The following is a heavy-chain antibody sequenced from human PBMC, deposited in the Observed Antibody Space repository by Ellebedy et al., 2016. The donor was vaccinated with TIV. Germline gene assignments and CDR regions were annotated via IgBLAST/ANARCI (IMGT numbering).Heavy chain of an antibody. CDR2: ISGGGGST. CDR1: GFTFSSFA. Sequence: GESLKISCAASGFTFSSFAMHWVRQAPGKGLEWLSVISGGGGSTYHADSMKGRFTITRDNSKNTLYLQMDRLRAEDTAVYYCAKGSSSGFNYDRVGSEYWGQGTLVTVSS. J-gene: IGHJ4*02. CDR3: AKGSSSGFNYDRVGSEY. D-gene: IGHD3-22*01. V-gene: IGHV3-23*01.